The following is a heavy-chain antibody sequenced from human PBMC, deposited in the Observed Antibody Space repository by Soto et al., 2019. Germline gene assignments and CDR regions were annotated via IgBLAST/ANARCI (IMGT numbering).Heavy chain of an antibody. CDR1: GISVNSHF. CDR3: RAWLLAESYDI. V-gene: IGHV3-53*01. D-gene: IGHD2-21*02. Sequence: VQLVESGGGLVRPGGSLRLSCAASGISVNSHFMNWVRKAPGKGLEWVSFTPLTGTTFYADSVKGRLTVSRDDFNNAVYLQMNSLTVDDTAVYYCRAWLLAESYDIWGPGTVVTVSA. J-gene: IGHJ3*02. CDR2: TPLTGTT.